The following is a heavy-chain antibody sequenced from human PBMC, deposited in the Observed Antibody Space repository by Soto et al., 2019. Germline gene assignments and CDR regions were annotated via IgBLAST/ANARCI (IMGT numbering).Heavy chain of an antibody. CDR1: DGSISNFY. CDR3: ARGDHGFDY. J-gene: IGHJ4*02. Sequence: PSETLSLTCTVSDGSISNFYWSWIRQPPGKGLEWIGYISSSGSTNYNPSLKSRVTISVDTSKNQFSLKLSSVTAADTAVYYCARGDHGFDYWGQGTLVTVSS. V-gene: IGHV4-59*01. CDR2: ISSSGST.